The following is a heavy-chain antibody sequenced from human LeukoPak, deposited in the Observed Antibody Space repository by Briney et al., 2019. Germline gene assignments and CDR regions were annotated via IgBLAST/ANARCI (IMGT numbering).Heavy chain of an antibody. J-gene: IGHJ4*02. CDR3: AKDRALVVPAATGLDY. CDR2: IRYDGSNK. D-gene: IGHD2-2*01. Sequence: PGGSLRLSCAASGFTFSSYAMHWVRQAPGKGLEWVAFIRYDGSNKYYADSVKGRFTISRDNSKNTLYLQMNSLRAEDTAVYYCAKDRALVVPAATGLDYWGQGTLVTVSS. CDR1: GFTFSSYA. V-gene: IGHV3-30*02.